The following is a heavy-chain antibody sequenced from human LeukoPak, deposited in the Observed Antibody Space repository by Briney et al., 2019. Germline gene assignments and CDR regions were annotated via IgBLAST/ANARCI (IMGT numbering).Heavy chain of an antibody. D-gene: IGHD2-2*01. J-gene: IGHJ6*03. CDR2: ISGSGGST. V-gene: IGHV3-21*01. Sequence: PGGSLRLSCAASGFTFSSYAMNWVRQAPGKGLEWVSGISGSGGSTYYADSVKGRFTISRDNAKNSLYLQMNSLRAEDTAVYYCARVTDCSSTSCYPFYYYYYMDVWGKGTTVTVSS. CDR1: GFTFSSYA. CDR3: ARVTDCSSTSCYPFYYYYYMDV.